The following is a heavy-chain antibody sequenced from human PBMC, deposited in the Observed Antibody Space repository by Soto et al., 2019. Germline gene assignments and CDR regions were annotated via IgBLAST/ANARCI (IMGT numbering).Heavy chain of an antibody. CDR1: GFTFSSYA. J-gene: IGHJ6*02. CDR2: ISYDGSNK. Sequence: SGGSLRLSCAASGFTFSSYAMHWVRQAPGKGLEWVAVISYDGSNKYYADSVKGRFTISRDNSKNTLYLQMNSLRAEDTAVYYCAREPSLGWFGELLGPTYYYYGMDVWGQGTTVTVPS. CDR3: AREPSLGWFGELLGPTYYYYGMDV. V-gene: IGHV3-30-3*01. D-gene: IGHD3-10*01.